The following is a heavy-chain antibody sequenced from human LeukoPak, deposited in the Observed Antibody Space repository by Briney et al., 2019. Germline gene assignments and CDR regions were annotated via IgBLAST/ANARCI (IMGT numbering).Heavy chain of an antibody. CDR3: AKGFTTGWSEGYLDY. Sequence: GGCLRLSCAASGFTLTNYAMNWVRQTPGKGXEXVSGISGGNTYYADSVRGRFTISRDSSKNTLYLHMDFLRAEDTAVYLCAKGFTTGWSEGYLDYWGQGTLVSVSS. CDR1: GFTLTNYA. CDR2: ISGGNT. D-gene: IGHD6-19*01. J-gene: IGHJ4*02. V-gene: IGHV3-23*01.